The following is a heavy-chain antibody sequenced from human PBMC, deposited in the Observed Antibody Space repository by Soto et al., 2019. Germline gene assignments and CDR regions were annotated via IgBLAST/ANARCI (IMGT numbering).Heavy chain of an antibody. CDR1: GYTFTSYD. CDR2: TNPNSGNT. CDR3: ARASNYDFWSGSPYYYYYMDV. V-gene: IGHV1-8*01. D-gene: IGHD3-3*01. Sequence: ASVKGSCKASGYTFTSYDINWVRQATGQGLEWMGWTNPNSGNTGYAQKFQGRVTMTRNTSISTAYMELSSLRSEDTAVYYCARASNYDFWSGSPYYYYYMDVWGKGTTVTVSS. J-gene: IGHJ6*03.